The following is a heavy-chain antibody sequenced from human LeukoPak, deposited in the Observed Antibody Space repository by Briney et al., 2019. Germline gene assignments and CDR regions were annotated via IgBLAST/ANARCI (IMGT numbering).Heavy chain of an antibody. CDR3: ATAPISIVGANYYYYYYMDV. J-gene: IGHJ6*03. Sequence: ASVKVSCKVSGYTLTELSMHWVRQAPGKGLGWMGGFDPEDGETIYAQKFQGRVTMTEDTSTDTAYMELSSLRSEDTAVYYCATAPISIVGANYYYYYYMDVWGKGTTVTVSS. D-gene: IGHD1-26*01. V-gene: IGHV1-24*01. CDR2: FDPEDGET. CDR1: GYTLTELS.